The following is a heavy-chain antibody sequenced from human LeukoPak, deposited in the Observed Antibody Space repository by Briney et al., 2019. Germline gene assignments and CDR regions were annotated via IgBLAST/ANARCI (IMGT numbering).Heavy chain of an antibody. CDR2: IYYSGST. D-gene: IGHD1-26*01. CDR1: GGSISSSSYY. CDR3: ARDTSGSYGD. Sequence: SETLSLTCTVSGGSISSSSYYWGWIRQPPGKGLEWIGSIYYSGSTYYNPSLKSRVTISVDTSKNQFSLKLSSMTAADTAVYYCARDTSGSYGDWGQGTLVTVSS. J-gene: IGHJ4*02. V-gene: IGHV4-39*07.